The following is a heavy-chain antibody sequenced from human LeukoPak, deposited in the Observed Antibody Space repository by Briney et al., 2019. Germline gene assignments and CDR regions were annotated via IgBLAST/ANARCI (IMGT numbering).Heavy chain of an antibody. J-gene: IGHJ4*02. CDR2: ISGSGGST. V-gene: IGHV3-23*01. D-gene: IGHD2-2*01. Sequence: PGGSLRLSCAASGFTFSSYAMSWVRQAPGKGLEWVSAISGSGGSTYYADSVKGRFTISRYNSKNTLYLQMNSLRAEDTAVYYCAKLDIVVVPAAIQDYWGQGTLVTVSS. CDR3: AKLDIVVVPAAIQDY. CDR1: GFTFSSYA.